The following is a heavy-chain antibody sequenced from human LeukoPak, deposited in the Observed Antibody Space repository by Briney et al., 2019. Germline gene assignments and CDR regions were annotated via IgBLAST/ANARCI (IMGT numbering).Heavy chain of an antibody. Sequence: PSETLSLTCAVSGYSISSGYYWGWIRPPPGKGLEWIGSIYHSGSTYYNPSLKSRVTISVDTSKNQFSLKLSSVTAADTAVYYCARNVRGQRFYYYYVDVWGKGTTVTVSS. CDR2: IYHSGST. CDR3: ARNVRGQRFYYYYVDV. D-gene: IGHD3-16*01. J-gene: IGHJ6*03. CDR1: GYSISSGYY. V-gene: IGHV4-38-2*01.